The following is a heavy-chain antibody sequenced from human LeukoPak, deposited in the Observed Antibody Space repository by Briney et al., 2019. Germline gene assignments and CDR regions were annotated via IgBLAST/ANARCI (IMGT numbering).Heavy chain of an antibody. CDR1: VFTFSNSA. CDR3: AKDSCSSTTCYWDY. D-gene: IGHD2-2*01. CDR2: ICVGGSST. V-gene: IGHV3-23*01. J-gene: IGHJ4*02. Sequence: GGSLRLSCAASVFTFSNSAMSWVRQAPGKGLEWVSTICVGGSSTYYADSVKGRFTISRDNSKNTLYLQMSSLRAEDTAIYYCAKDSCSSTTCYWDYWGQGTMVTVSS.